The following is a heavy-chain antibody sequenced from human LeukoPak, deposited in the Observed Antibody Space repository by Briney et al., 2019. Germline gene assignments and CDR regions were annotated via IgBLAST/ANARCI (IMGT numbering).Heavy chain of an antibody. J-gene: IGHJ1*01. CDR3: AREGRDYDSSGYYSP. D-gene: IGHD3-22*01. CDR2: IYYSGST. CDR1: GGSISSSSYY. Sequence: SETLSLTCTVSGGSISSSSYYWGWLRQPPGKGLEWIGSIYYSGSTYYNPSLKSRVTISVDTSKNQFSLKLSSVTAADTAVYYCAREGRDYDSSGYYSPWGQGTLVTVSS. V-gene: IGHV4-39*07.